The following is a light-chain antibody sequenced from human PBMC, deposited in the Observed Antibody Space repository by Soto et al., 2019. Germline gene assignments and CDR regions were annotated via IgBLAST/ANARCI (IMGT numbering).Light chain of an antibody. Sequence: QAVVTQSSSASASLGSSVKLTCTLSSGHTTYIIAWHQQQPGKAPRYLMKLETSGSYNKGSGVPDRFSGSSSGAARYLTISNLQFEDEADYYCETWDINTHVVFGGGTKLTVL. CDR3: ETWDINTHVV. CDR2: LETSGSY. J-gene: IGLJ2*01. CDR1: SGHTTYI. V-gene: IGLV4-60*02.